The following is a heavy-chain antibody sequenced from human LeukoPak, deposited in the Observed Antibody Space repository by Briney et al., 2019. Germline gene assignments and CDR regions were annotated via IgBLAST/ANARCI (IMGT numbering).Heavy chain of an antibody. Sequence: PAETLSLTCAVSGYSISSSNWWGWIRQPPGKGLEWIGYIYYSGSTNYNPSLKSRVTISVDTSKSQFSLKLHSVTAADTAMYYCARVAWGYYYYMDVWGKGTTVSVS. D-gene: IGHD7-27*01. V-gene: IGHV4-28*01. CDR2: IYYSGST. J-gene: IGHJ6*03. CDR3: ARVAWGYYYYMDV. CDR1: GYSISSSNW.